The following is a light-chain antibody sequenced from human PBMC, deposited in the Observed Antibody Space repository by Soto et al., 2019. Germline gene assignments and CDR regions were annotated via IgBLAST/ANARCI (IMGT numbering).Light chain of an antibody. CDR1: QSVSSSY. CDR2: GAS. Sequence: EIVLTQSPRTLSLSPGERATLSCRASQSVSSSYLAWYQQKPGLAPRLHIYGASSRATGIPVRFSGSGSGTDFTLTISRLEPEDFAVYYCQHYVSSPWTFGQGTKVEIK. V-gene: IGKV3-20*01. J-gene: IGKJ1*01. CDR3: QHYVSSPWT.